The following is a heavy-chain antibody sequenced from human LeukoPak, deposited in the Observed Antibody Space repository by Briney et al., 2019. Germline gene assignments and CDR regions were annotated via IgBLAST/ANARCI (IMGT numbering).Heavy chain of an antibody. CDR3: AKVASLCTSTSCVRGGFDY. CDR2: LSGSGGNT. J-gene: IGHJ4*02. V-gene: IGHV3-23*01. CDR1: GFTFSSYA. D-gene: IGHD2-2*01. Sequence: QPGGSLRLSCTASGFTFSSYAMSWVRQAPGKGLEWVSALSGSGGNTYYADSVKGRFTISRDNSKNTLYPQMNSLRAEDTAKYYCAKVASLCTSTSCVRGGFDYWGQGTLVTVSS.